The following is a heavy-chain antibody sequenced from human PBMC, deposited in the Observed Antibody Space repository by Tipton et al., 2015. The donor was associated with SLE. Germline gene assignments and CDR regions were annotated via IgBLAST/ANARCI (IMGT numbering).Heavy chain of an antibody. D-gene: IGHD2-15*01. V-gene: IGHV4-34*01. J-gene: IGHJ5*02. CDR1: GGSFSGYY. CDR3: ARGRDIVVVVAAAGFDP. Sequence: TLSLTCAVYGGSFSGYYWSWIRQPPGKGLVWIGEINHSGSTNYNPSLKSRVTISVDTSKNQFSLKLSSVTAADTAVYYCARGRDIVVVVAAAGFDPWGQGTLVTVSS. CDR2: INHSGST.